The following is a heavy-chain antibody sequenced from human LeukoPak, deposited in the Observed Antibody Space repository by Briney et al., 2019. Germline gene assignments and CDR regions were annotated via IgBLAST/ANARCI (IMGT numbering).Heavy chain of an antibody. D-gene: IGHD2-2*01. J-gene: IGHJ4*02. CDR1: GYSFTSYW. V-gene: IGHV5-51*01. Sequence: GESLKISCKGSGYSFTSYWIGWVRQMPGKGLEWMGIIYPGDSDTSYSPSFQGQVTISADKSISTAYLQWSSLKASDTAMYYCASASGPYCSSTSCYYYWGQGTLVTVSS. CDR2: IYPGDSDT. CDR3: ASASGPYCSSTSCYYY.